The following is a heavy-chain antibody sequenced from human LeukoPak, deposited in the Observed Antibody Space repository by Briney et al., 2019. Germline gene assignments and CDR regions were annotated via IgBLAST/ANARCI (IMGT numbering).Heavy chain of an antibody. CDR3: AKGGTYGGGADY. CDR1: GAPISSDY. V-gene: IGHV4-59*01. D-gene: IGHD1-26*01. J-gene: IGHJ4*02. Sequence: KPSETLSLTCTVSGAPISSDYWTWIRQPPGKGLEWIGYIYNGGSTTYSPSLNSRVTISLDTSNNQVSLRLSSVTAADTAVYYCAKGGTYGGGADYWGQGTLVTVSS. CDR2: IYNGGST.